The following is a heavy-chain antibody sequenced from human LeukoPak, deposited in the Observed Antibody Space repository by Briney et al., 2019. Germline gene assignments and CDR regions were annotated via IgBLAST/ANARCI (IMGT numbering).Heavy chain of an antibody. V-gene: IGHV3-53*01. J-gene: IGHJ3*02. D-gene: IGHD2-15*01. Sequence: PGGSLRLSCAASGFTVSSNYMSWVRQAPGKGLEWVSVIYSGGSTYYADSVKGRFTISRDNSKNTLYLQMNSLRAEDTAVYYCASCYSDSLDDAFDIWGPGTMVTVSS. CDR2: IYSGGST. CDR1: GFTVSSNY. CDR3: ASCYSDSLDDAFDI.